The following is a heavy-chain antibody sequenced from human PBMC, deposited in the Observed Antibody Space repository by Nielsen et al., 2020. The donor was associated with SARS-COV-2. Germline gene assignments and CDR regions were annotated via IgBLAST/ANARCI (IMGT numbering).Heavy chain of an antibody. CDR1: GFTFSSYW. V-gene: IGHV3-73*01. CDR2: IRSKANSYAT. J-gene: IGHJ4*02. D-gene: IGHD1-26*01. CDR3: TRRGSGSHPDY. Sequence: GESLKISCAASGFTFSSYWMSWVRQASGKGLEWVGRIRSKANSYATAYAASVKGRFTISRDDSKNTAYLQMNSLKTEDTAVYYCTRRGSGSHPDYWGQGTLVTVSS.